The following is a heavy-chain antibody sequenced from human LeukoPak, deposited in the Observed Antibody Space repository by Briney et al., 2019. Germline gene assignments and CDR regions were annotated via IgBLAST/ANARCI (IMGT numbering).Heavy chain of an antibody. V-gene: IGHV3-23*01. CDR2: ISGRSGSI. J-gene: IGHJ4*02. CDR3: AKDWETYSSSWYYYFDY. CDR1: GFTFSSYA. D-gene: IGHD6-13*01. Sequence: PGGSLRLSCAASGFTFSSYAMSWVRQAPGKGLEWVSAISGRSGSIYYADSVKGRFTNSRDNSRNTLYLQINSLRAEDTAVYYCAKDWETYSSSWYYYFDYGGQGTQVTVSS.